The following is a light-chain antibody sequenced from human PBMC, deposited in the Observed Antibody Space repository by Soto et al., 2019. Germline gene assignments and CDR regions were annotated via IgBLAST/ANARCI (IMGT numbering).Light chain of an antibody. J-gene: IGKJ1*01. CDR1: QSVSSSY. Sequence: EIVLTQSPGTLSLSPGERATLSCRASQSVSSSYLAWYQQKPGQTPRLLIYGASSRATGIPAWFSGSGSGTAFTLTISSLEPEDFAVYYCQQYGSSPQTFGQGTKVEIK. CDR3: QQYGSSPQT. CDR2: GAS. V-gene: IGKV3-20*01.